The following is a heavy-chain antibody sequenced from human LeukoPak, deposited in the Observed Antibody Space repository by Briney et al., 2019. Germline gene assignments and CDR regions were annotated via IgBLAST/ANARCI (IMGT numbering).Heavy chain of an antibody. CDR2: VSGSGGIT. CDR3: AKGPCIAAAGRYFDY. V-gene: IGHV3-23*01. J-gene: IGHJ4*02. Sequence: GGSLRLSCAASEFTFSSYAMSWVRQAPGKGLEWVSAVSGSGGITYYADSVKGRFTISRDNSKNTLYLQMNSLRAEDTAVYHCAKGPCIAAAGRYFDYWGQGTLVTVSS. D-gene: IGHD6-13*01. CDR1: EFTFSSYA.